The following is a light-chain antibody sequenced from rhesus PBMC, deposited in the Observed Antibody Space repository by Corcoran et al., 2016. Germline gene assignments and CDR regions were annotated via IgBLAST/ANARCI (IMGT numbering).Light chain of an antibody. Sequence: EIVLTQSPATLSLSPGERATISCRASQSVIRSLAWYQMKPEQAPRLLIYGASSRATGIPDRFSGRGSGTDFTLNISSLETEDVAVYYCQKSSDWPYSFGQGTKVEIK. CDR1: QSVIRS. CDR2: GAS. J-gene: IGKJ2*01. V-gene: IGKV3-42*01. CDR3: QKSSDWPYS.